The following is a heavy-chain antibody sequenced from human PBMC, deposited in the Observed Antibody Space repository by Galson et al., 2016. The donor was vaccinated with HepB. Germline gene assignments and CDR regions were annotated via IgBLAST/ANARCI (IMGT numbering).Heavy chain of an antibody. Sequence: SLRLSCAGSGFTFRTFALHWVRQAPGQGLEWVAVTSPDGGLKYYADSVKGRFTISRDNSRNTLYLQMDSLRSEDTAVYYCARDRRGGGFSDHWGQGTLVTVSS. D-gene: IGHD1-26*01. CDR1: GFTFRTFA. CDR2: TSPDGGLK. CDR3: ARDRRGGGFSDH. J-gene: IGHJ4*02. V-gene: IGHV3-30*01.